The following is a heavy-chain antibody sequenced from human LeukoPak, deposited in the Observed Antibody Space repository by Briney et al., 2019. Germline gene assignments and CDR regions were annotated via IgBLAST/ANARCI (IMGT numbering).Heavy chain of an antibody. V-gene: IGHV3-23*01. CDR3: AKAGDNSGNYGAFDI. D-gene: IGHD3-22*01. CDR2: ISGSGGST. CDR1: GFTFSSFG. J-gene: IGHJ3*02. Sequence: GGSLRLSCAASGFTFSSFGMSWVRQAPGKGLEWVSAISGSGGSTYYADSVKGRFTISRDNSNNTLYLQMNSLRAEDTAVYYCAKAGDNSGNYGAFDIWGQGTMVTVSS.